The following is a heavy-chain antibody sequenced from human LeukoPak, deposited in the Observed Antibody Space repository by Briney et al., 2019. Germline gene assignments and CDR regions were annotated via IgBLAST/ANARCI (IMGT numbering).Heavy chain of an antibody. CDR2: TWYDGSNK. CDR3: ARDEVANYGMDV. J-gene: IGHJ6*02. CDR1: GFTFSSYG. Sequence: GGSLRLSCAASGFTFSSYGMHWVRQAPGKGLEWVAVTWYDGSNKYYADSVKGRFTISRDNSKNTLYLQMNSLRAEDTAVYYCARDEVANYGMDVWGQGITVTVSS. V-gene: IGHV3-33*01. D-gene: IGHD5-12*01.